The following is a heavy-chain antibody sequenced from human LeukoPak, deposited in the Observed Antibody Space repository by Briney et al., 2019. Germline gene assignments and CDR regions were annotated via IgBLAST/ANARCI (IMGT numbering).Heavy chain of an antibody. CDR2: ISWNSGTI. D-gene: IGHD6-19*01. CDR1: GFILNNYA. CDR3: AKDNRRHYTSGPNPDSLH. J-gene: IGHJ4*02. V-gene: IGHV3-9*01. Sequence: GGSLRLSCAASGFILNNYAMHWVRQPPGKGLEWVSGISWNSGTIDYADSVRGRFTISRDNAKNSLYLQMDSLRVEDTAFYYCAKDNRRHYTSGPNPDSLHWGQGALVTVSS.